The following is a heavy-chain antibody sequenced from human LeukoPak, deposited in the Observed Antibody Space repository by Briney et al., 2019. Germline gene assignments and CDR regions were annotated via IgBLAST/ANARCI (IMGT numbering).Heavy chain of an antibody. CDR1: GGTFSSYA. D-gene: IGHD2-21*01. V-gene: IGHV1-69*05. CDR2: IIPIFGTA. CDR3: ARAAMSVMDAFDI. Sequence: SVKVSCKASGGTFSSYAISWVRQAPGQGLDWMGGIIPIFGTANYAQKFQGRVTITTDESTSTAYMELSSLRSEDTAVYYCARAAMSVMDAFDIWGQGTMVTVSS. J-gene: IGHJ3*02.